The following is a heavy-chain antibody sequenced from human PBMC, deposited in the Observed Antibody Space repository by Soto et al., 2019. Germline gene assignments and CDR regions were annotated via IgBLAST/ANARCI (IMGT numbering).Heavy chain of an antibody. J-gene: IGHJ5*02. V-gene: IGHV4-59*01. CDR1: GGSISSYY. CDR2: IYYSGST. Sequence: SETLSLTCTVSGGSISSYYWSWIRQPPGKGLEWIGYIYYSGSTNYNPSLKSRVTISVDTSKNQFSLKLSSVTAADTAVYYCARLRLLEWLPMPGWFDPWGQGTLVTVSS. CDR3: ARLRLLEWLPMPGWFDP. D-gene: IGHD3-3*01.